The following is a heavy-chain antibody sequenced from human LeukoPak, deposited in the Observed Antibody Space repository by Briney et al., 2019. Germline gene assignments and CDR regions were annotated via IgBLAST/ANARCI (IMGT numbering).Heavy chain of an antibody. V-gene: IGHV3-48*03. D-gene: IGHD3-10*02. CDR1: GFPLRNYA. Sequence: GGSLRLSCAASGFPLRNYAMSWVRQAPGKGLEWVSYISSSGSTIYYADPVKGRFTISRDNAKNSLYLQMNSLRAEDTAVYYCAELGITMIGGVWGKGTTVTISS. CDR3: AELGITMIGGV. CDR2: ISSSGSTI. J-gene: IGHJ6*04.